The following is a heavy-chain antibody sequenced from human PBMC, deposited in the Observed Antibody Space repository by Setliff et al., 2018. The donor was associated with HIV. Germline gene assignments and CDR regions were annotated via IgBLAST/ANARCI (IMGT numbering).Heavy chain of an antibody. J-gene: IGHJ3*02. D-gene: IGHD1-26*01. CDR1: AYTLSDSY. CDR2: IKPNSGDT. CDR3: ARDEERRGPPGI. V-gene: IGHV1-2*02. Sequence: GASVKVSCKASAYTLSDSYIHWVRQAPGQGLEWVGRIKPNSGDTNYAQNFQGRVTMTRDTSISTAYMEVSRLRSDDTAVYYCARDEERRGPPGIWGQGTMVTVSS.